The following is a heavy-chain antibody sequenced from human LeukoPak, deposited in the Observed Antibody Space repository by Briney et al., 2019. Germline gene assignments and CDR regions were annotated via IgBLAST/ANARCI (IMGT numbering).Heavy chain of an antibody. CDR1: GYTFTSYA. D-gene: IGHD3-3*01. J-gene: IGHJ6*02. Sequence: ASVKVSCKASGYTFTSYAMHWVRQAPGQRLEWMGWINAGNGNTKYSQKFQGRVTMTEDTSTDTAYMELSSLRSEDTAVYYCATVSYYDFWSGAGSYGMDVWGQGTTVTVSS. CDR2: INAGNGNT. V-gene: IGHV1-3*01. CDR3: ATVSYYDFWSGAGSYGMDV.